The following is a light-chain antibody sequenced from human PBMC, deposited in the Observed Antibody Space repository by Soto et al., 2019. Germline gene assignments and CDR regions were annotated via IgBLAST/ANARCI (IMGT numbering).Light chain of an antibody. V-gene: IGKV1-5*03. J-gene: IGKJ1*01. CDR1: QSISIW. Sequence: DIQMTQSPSTLSASVGDRVTITCRASQSISIWLAWYQQKPGKAPKILXXXAXSLESGVPSRFSGSGSGTEFTLTISSLQPDDFATYYCQQYSTYTPRTFGQGTKVDIK. CDR2: XAX. CDR3: QQYSTYTPRT.